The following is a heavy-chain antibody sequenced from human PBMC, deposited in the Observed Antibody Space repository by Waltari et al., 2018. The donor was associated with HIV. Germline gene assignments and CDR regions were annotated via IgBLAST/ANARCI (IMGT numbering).Heavy chain of an antibody. J-gene: IGHJ5*02. D-gene: IGHD1-26*01. V-gene: IGHV1-69*15. CDR1: GGTFSSNS. CDR3: ARGSSGSYRWFDP. Sequence: QEQLVQSGAEVKKPGSSVKVSCKASGGTFSSNSISWVRQAPGQGLAWMGNIIRVFESTTYAQKFHGRLTISADESTSTVFMELSSLSFDDTAVYYCARGSSGSYRWFDPWGHGTLVTVSS. CDR2: IIRVFEST.